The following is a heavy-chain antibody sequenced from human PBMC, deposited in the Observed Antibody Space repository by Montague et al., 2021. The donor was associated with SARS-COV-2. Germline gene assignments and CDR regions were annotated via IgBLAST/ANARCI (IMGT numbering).Heavy chain of an antibody. CDR2: IYYSGSA. V-gene: IGHV4-39*01. CDR3: ARLESTQGVIIRGSFHI. J-gene: IGHJ3*02. CDR1: GDSISNSRYY. Sequence: SETLSLTCSVSGDSISNSRYYWGWIRQPPGKGLEWIGTIYYSGSAYYNPSLKSRVTISVDTSKDQFSLKLNSVTAADTAVYYCARLESTQGVIIRGSFHIWGQGTKVTVSS. D-gene: IGHD3-10*01.